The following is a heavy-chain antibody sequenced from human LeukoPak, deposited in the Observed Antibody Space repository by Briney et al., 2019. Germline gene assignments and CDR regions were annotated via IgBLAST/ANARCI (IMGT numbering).Heavy chain of an antibody. CDR3: AGVLIMGDYYYYYMDV. CDR2: IYYSGST. Sequence: SETLSLTCTVSGGSISSYYWSWIRQPPGKGLEWIGYIYYSGSTNYNPSLKSRVTISVDTSKNQFSLKLSSVTAAVTAVYYCAGVLIMGDYYYYYMDVWGKGTTVTVSS. V-gene: IGHV4-59*01. D-gene: IGHD3-10*01. CDR1: GGSISSYY. J-gene: IGHJ6*03.